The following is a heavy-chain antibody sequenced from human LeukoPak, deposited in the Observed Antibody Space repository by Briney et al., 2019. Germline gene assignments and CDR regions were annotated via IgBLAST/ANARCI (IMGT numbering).Heavy chain of an antibody. CDR3: ARAPGYCSSTTCDKRFDP. CDR1: GYTFTTSD. V-gene: IGHV1-8*01. J-gene: IGHJ5*02. Sequence: ASVKVSCKASGYTFTTSDINWVRQATGQGLEWMGWMNPNTGNTGYAQRFQGRDTMTRDTSISTAYMELSSLRSEDTAVYYCARAPGYCSSTTCDKRFDPWGQGTLVTVPS. CDR2: MNPNTGNT. D-gene: IGHD2-2*02.